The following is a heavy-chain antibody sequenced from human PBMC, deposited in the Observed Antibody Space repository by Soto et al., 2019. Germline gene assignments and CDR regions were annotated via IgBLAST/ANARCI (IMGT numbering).Heavy chain of an antibody. CDR2: IYYRGST. CDR1: GGSITSYY. V-gene: IGHV4-59*01. CDR3: ARFDQVSYYLDY. J-gene: IGHJ4*02. Sequence: PSETLSLTCTVSGGSITSYYWSWIRQPPGRGLEWIGYIYYRGSTNYNPSLKHRVTISVDTSKNQFSLKLSSVTAADTAVYYCARFDQVSYYLDYWGQGTLVTVLL.